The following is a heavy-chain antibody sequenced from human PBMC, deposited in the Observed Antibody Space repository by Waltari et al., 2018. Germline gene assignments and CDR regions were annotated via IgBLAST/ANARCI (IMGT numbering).Heavy chain of an antibody. Sequence: QVQLVESGGGVVQSGRSLRRSCVGSGFPFPTLGMNWARQAPGKGLEWVAVIWYDGTNKNYVDSVKGRFSISRDNSKNTLYLEMNSLRAEDTAVYFCARGDGGSGLGASDIWGQGTMVTVSS. D-gene: IGHD3-3*01. V-gene: IGHV3-33*01. CDR2: IWYDGTNK. J-gene: IGHJ3*02. CDR1: GFPFPTLG. CDR3: ARGDGGSGLGASDI.